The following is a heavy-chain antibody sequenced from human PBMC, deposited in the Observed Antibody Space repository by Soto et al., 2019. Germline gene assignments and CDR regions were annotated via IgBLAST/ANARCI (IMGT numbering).Heavy chain of an antibody. J-gene: IGHJ4*02. Sequence: VGSLRLSCAASGFTVSGNYMSWVRQAPGKGLEWVAVIYSGGGTYYADSVRGRFTISRDTSKNTLYLQMNSLRAEDTAVYYCARYRNLLIVPTIGAQGDFWGQGTLVTVSS. D-gene: IGHD5-12*01. CDR1: GFTVSGNY. CDR2: IYSGGGT. V-gene: IGHV3-53*01. CDR3: ARYRNLLIVPTIGAQGDF.